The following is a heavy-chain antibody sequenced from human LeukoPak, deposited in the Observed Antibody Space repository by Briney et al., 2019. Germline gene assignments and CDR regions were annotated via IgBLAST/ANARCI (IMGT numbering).Heavy chain of an antibody. CDR3: AKRIAARRGNWFDP. V-gene: IGHV3-23*01. J-gene: IGHJ5*02. D-gene: IGHD6-6*01. CDR2: ISGSGGST. CDR1: GFTFSSYA. Sequence: GGSLRLSCAASGFTFSSYAMSWVRQAPGKGLEWVSAISGSGGSTYYADSVRGRFTISRDNSKNTLYLQMNSLRAEDTAVYYCAKRIAARRGNWFDPWGQGTLVTVSS.